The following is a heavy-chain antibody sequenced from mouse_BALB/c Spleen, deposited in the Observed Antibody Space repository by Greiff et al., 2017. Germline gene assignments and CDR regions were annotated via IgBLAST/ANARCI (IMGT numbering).Heavy chain of an antibody. J-gene: IGHJ2*01. CDR1: GYTFTDYY. D-gene: IGHD2-4*01. CDR3: ARSPIYYDYDVDY. CDR2: IYPGSGNT. Sequence: LQESGPELVKPGASVKISCKASGYTFTDYYINWVKQKPGQGLEWIGWIYPGSGNTKYNEKFKGKATLTVDTSSSTAYMQLSSLTSEDTAVYFCARSPIYYDYDVDYWGQGTTLTVSS. V-gene: IGHV1-84*02.